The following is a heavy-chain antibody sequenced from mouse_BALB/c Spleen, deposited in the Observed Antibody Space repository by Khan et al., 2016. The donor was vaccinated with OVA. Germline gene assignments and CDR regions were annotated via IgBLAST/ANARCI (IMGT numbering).Heavy chain of an antibody. V-gene: IGHV5-4*02. CDR1: GFTFSDYY. CDR3: ARGGYGAFGY. D-gene: IGHD2-14*01. CDR2: ISDGGSYI. Sequence: EVELVESGGGLVKPGGSLKLSCAASGFTFSDYYMYWVRQSPEKRLEWVATISDGGSYIYYPDSVKGRFTISRDKAKNNLYLQRSSLQSEDTAMYYCARGGYGAFGYWGQGTLVTVSA. J-gene: IGHJ3*01.